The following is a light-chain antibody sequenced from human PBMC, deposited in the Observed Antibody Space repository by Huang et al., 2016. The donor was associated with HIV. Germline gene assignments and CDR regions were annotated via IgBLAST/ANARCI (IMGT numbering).Light chain of an antibody. V-gene: IGKV1-NL1*01. CDR1: QGISNS. CDR3: QQYYSTPQT. Sequence: DIQMTQSPSSLSASVGDRVTITCRASQGISNSLAWYQQKPGKAPKLLLYAAARLESGVPSRFSGSGSGTDYTLTISSLQPEDFSTYYCQQYYSTPQTFGQGTKVEIK. J-gene: IGKJ1*01. CDR2: AAA.